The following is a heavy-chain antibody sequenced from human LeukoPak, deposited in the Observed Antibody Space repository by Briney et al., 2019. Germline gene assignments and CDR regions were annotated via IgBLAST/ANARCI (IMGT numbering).Heavy chain of an antibody. CDR2: VYYSGST. CDR1: GGSISSYY. Sequence: PSETLSLTCTVSGGSISSYYWSWIRQPPGKGLDWIGYVYYSGSTNYNPSLKSRVTISVDTSKNQFSLKLSSVTAADTAVYYCASWGATRDYYYYGMDVWGQGTTVTVSS. J-gene: IGHJ6*02. CDR3: ASWGATRDYYYYGMDV. V-gene: IGHV4-59*12. D-gene: IGHD1-26*01.